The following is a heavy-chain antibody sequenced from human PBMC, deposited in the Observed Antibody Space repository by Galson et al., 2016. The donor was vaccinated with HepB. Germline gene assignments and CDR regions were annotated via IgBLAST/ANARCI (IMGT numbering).Heavy chain of an antibody. CDR1: GDSISRSRYY. V-gene: IGHV4-39*01. CDR3: ARHWDSGTGCYFDL. Sequence: SETLSLTCTVSGDSISRSRYYWGWIRQPPGKELEWIGSIYSSGSTYYNPSLTSRVTISVDTSKNQFSLRLSSVTAADTAVYYCARHWDSGTGCYFDLWGRGTLVTVSS. CDR2: IYSSGST. D-gene: IGHD1-26*01. J-gene: IGHJ2*01.